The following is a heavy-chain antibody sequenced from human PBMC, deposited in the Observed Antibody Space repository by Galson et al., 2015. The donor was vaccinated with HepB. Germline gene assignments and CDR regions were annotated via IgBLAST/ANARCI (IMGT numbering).Heavy chain of an antibody. J-gene: IGHJ3*02. Sequence: TLSLTCSVSGGSISSGDYYWTWIRQPPGKGLEWIGYVHNSGSTYYNPSLKSRLTISLDMSKNQFSLKLTSVTAADTAVYYCASSRWGYAFDIWGQGTMVTVSS. CDR3: ASSRWGYAFDI. CDR1: GGSISSGDYY. D-gene: IGHD1-26*01. CDR2: VHNSGST. V-gene: IGHV4-30-4*01.